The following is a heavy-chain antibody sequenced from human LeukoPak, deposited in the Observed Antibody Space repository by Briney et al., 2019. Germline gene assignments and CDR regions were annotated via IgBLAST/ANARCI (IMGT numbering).Heavy chain of an antibody. V-gene: IGHV3-30-3*01. J-gene: IGHJ4*02. CDR3: AKENYYGSGSQYYFDY. Sequence: GGSLRLSCAASGFTFDSYALHWVRQAPGKGLEWLAIITYDGTNKYYADSVKGRFTISRDNSKNTLHLQMNSLRAEDTAVYYCAKENYYGSGSQYYFDYWGQGTLVTVSS. D-gene: IGHD3-10*01. CDR1: GFTFDSYA. CDR2: ITYDGTNK.